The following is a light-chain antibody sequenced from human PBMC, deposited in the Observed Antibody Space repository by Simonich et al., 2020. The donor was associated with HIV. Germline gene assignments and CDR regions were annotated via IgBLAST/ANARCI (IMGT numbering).Light chain of an antibody. CDR1: ESVTTNY. V-gene: IGKV3D-20*01. CDR3: QQYDRSPTWT. J-gene: IGKJ1*01. Sequence: EIVLTQSPGTLSLSPGERATLSCRASESVTTNYLAWYQQQPGLAPRLVIYDAYIRATGIPDRFSGSGSGTDFTLTISRLEPEDFAVYYCQQYDRSPTWTFGQGTKVEIK. CDR2: DAY.